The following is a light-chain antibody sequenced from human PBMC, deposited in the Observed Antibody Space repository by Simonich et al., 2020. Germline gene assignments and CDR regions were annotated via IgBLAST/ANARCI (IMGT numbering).Light chain of an antibody. CDR3: QQYYSTPT. CDR2: WAS. CDR1: QSVLYSSNNKNY. J-gene: IGKJ1*01. Sequence: DIVMTQSPDSLAVSLGARATITCKSSQSVLYSSNNKNYLAWYQQKPGQPPKLLIYWASTRESGVPYRFSGSGSGTDFTLTISSLQAEDVAVYYCQQYYSTPTFGQGTKVEIK. V-gene: IGKV4-1*01.